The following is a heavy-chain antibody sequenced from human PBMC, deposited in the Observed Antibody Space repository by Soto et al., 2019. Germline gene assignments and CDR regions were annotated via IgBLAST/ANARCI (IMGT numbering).Heavy chain of an antibody. CDR3: ASSRELLAVAVIDGAFFDY. D-gene: IGHD6-19*01. CDR2: ISAYNGNT. J-gene: IGHJ4*02. CDR1: GYTFTCYG. Sequence: ASVKVSCKASGYTFTCYGISWVRQAPGQGLEWMGWISAYNGNTNYAQKLQGRVTMTTDTSTSTAYMELRSLRSDDTAVYYCASSRELLAVAVIDGAFFDYWGQGTLVTVSS. V-gene: IGHV1-18*01.